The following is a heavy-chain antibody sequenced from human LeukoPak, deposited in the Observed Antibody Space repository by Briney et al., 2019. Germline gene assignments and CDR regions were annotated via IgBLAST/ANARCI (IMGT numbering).Heavy chain of an antibody. J-gene: IGHJ5*02. Sequence: GSSVKVSCKASGGTFSSYAISWVRQAPGQGLEWMGRIIPILGIANYAQKFQGRVTITADKSTSTAYMELSSLRSEDTAVYYCARVRRQTGTTSGWFDPWGQGTLVTVSS. CDR1: GGTFSSYA. CDR3: ARVRRQTGTTSGWFDP. D-gene: IGHD1-1*01. V-gene: IGHV1-69*04. CDR2: IIPILGIA.